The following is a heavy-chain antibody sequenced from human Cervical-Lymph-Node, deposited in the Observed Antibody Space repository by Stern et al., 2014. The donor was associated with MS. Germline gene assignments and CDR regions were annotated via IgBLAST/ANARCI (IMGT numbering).Heavy chain of an antibody. Sequence: EVQLLESGGGLVQPGGSLRLSCAASGFTFSDYYMDWIRQAPGKGLEWVGRSRSKPNSYTTEYGASVKGRFTISRDESNNSLYLQMKSLKTEDTAVYYCARDAGTFWFDSWGQGALVIVSS. V-gene: IGHV3-72*01. CDR2: SRSKPNSYTT. J-gene: IGHJ5*01. CDR3: ARDAGTFWFDS. D-gene: IGHD3-16*01. CDR1: GFTFSDYY.